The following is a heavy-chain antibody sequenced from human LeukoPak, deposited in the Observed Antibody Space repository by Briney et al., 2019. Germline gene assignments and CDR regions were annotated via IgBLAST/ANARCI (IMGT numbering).Heavy chain of an antibody. J-gene: IGHJ3*02. CDR2: IRDDGSNK. CDR1: GFTLRSYG. Sequence: GGSLRLSCAASGFTLRSYGMHWVRQAPGKGLEWVSFIRDDGSNKYYVASVKGRFTFSRDDSKHTLYLQLNSLRPEDTAVYYCAKDLHQVFDIWGQGTRVTVSS. D-gene: IGHD2-2*01. V-gene: IGHV3-30*02. CDR3: AKDLHQVFDI.